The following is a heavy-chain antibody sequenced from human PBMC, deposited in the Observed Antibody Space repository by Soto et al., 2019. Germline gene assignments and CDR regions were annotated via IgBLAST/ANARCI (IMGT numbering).Heavy chain of an antibody. Sequence: GGSLRLCCSSSGFTFGDYPMSWFRQAPGKGLEWVAFIRSKAYGETTQYAASVKGRFTISRDDSKSIAYLQMNSLKTEDTAVYYCTRADKIGYDLLTGYHNYCYNGIDVRAQRTTVTGSS. CDR1: GFTFGDYP. CDR3: TRADKIGYDLLTGYHNYCYNGIDV. D-gene: IGHD3-9*01. CDR2: IRSKAYGETT. V-gene: IGHV3-49*03. J-gene: IGHJ6*02.